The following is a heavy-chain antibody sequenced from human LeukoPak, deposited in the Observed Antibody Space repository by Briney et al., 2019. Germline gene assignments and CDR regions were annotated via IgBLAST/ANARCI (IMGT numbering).Heavy chain of an antibody. CDR2: INHSGST. D-gene: IGHD1-26*01. J-gene: IGHJ4*02. CDR3: ARGGYSGSYYGVYDY. Sequence: PSETLSLTCAVYGGSFSGYYWSWNRQPPGKGLEWIGEINHSGSTNYNPSLKSRVTISVDTSKNQFSLKLSSVTAADTAVYYCARGGYSGSYYGVYDYWGQGTLVTVSS. CDR1: GGSFSGYY. V-gene: IGHV4-34*01.